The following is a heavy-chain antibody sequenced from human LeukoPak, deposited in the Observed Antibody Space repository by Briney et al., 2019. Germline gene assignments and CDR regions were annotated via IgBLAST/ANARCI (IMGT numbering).Heavy chain of an antibody. D-gene: IGHD3-10*01. CDR2: INTNTCNP. Sequence: ASVKVSCKASGYTFTSYAMNWVRQAPGQGLEWMGWINTNTCNPTYAQGFTGRFVFSLDTSVSTAYLQISSLKAEDTAVYYCARDLKVVRGVIIPYYYYYGMDVWGQGTTVTVSS. CDR1: GYTFTSYA. CDR3: ARDLKVVRGVIIPYYYYYGMDV. J-gene: IGHJ6*02. V-gene: IGHV7-4-1*02.